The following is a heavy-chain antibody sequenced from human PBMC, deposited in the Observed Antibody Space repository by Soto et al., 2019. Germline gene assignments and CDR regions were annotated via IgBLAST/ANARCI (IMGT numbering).Heavy chain of an antibody. CDR2: ISSSSSYI. CDR1: GFTFSSYS. D-gene: IGHD2-2*01. Sequence: PGGSLRLSCAASGFTFSSYSMNWVRQAPGKGLEWVSSISSSSSYIYYADSVKGRFTISRDNAKNSLYLQMNSLRAEDTAVYYCARDGTVVTDATRGNCFDAWGQGTLVTVSS. CDR3: ARDGTVVTDATRGNCFDA. J-gene: IGHJ5*02. V-gene: IGHV3-21*01.